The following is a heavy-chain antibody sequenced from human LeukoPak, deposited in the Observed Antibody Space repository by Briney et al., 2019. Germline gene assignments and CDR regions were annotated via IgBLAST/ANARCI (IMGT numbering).Heavy chain of an antibody. CDR2: IYPGDSDT. J-gene: IGHJ3*02. CDR1: GYSFTSYW. Sequence: GESLKISWKGSGYSFTSYWIGWVRQMPGKGLEWMGIIYPGDSDTRYSPSFQGQVTISADKSISTAYLQWSSLKASDTAMYYCARDDSSKSDAFDIWGQGTMVTVSS. CDR3: ARDDSSKSDAFDI. V-gene: IGHV5-51*01. D-gene: IGHD3-22*01.